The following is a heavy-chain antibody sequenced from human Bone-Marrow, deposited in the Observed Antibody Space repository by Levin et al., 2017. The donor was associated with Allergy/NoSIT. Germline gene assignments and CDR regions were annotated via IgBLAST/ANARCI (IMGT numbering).Heavy chain of an antibody. CDR2: IYSDETRA. Sequence: GGSLRLSCAASGFTSSNYWMHWVRQPPGKGLKWVSGIYSDETRADYADSVKGRFTISRDNAKNTVFLQLNSLRVEDTAVYYCARHNNPGDYFDFWGQGTLVTVSS. CDR1: GFTSSNYW. J-gene: IGHJ4*02. D-gene: IGHD1-14*01. V-gene: IGHV3-74*01. CDR3: ARHNNPGDYFDF.